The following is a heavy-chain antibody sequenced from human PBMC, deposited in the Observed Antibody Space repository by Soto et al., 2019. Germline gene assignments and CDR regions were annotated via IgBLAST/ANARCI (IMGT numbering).Heavy chain of an antibody. CDR2: IFYSGST. Sequence: PSEALSLTCTVSSGSISSTIYSWDWIRQPPGKGLEWIGCIFYSGSTYYNPSLKSRVTISVDTSKNQFSLTLTSVTAADTAVYYCATLRGLGEVSPYFDYWGQGLMVTVSS. CDR1: SGSISSTIYS. V-gene: IGHV4-39*01. D-gene: IGHD3-10*01. J-gene: IGHJ4*02. CDR3: ATLRGLGEVSPYFDY.